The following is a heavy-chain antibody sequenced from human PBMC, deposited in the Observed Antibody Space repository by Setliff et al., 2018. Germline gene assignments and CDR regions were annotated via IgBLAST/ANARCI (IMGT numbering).Heavy chain of an antibody. CDR1: GYTFTGYY. CDR3: ARAVSGYDYHYFDK. Sequence: GASVKVSCKASGYTFTGYYMHWVRQAPGQGLEWMGWMNPNTGGTTYAQAFQARITMTRDTSISTAYMGLSRLTSDDSAVYYCARAVSGYDYHYFDKWGQGALVTVSS. CDR2: MNPNTGGT. J-gene: IGHJ4*02. V-gene: IGHV1-2*02. D-gene: IGHD5-12*01.